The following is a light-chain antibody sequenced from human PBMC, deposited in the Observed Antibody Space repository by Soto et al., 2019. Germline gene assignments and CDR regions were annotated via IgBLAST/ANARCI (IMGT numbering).Light chain of an antibody. CDR2: TNN. CDR1: SSNIGSNT. V-gene: IGLV1-44*01. CDR3: AAWDDSLNGRV. Sequence: QSVLTQPPSASGTPGQRVTTSCSGSSSNIGSNTVNWYQQXPGTAPKLLIYTNNQRPSGVPDRFSGSKSGASASLAISGLQSEEEGDYYCAAWDDSLNGRVFGTGTKVKVL. J-gene: IGLJ1*01.